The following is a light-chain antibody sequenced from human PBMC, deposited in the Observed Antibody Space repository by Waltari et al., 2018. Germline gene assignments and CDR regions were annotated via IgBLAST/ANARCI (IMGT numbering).Light chain of an antibody. J-gene: IGKJ4*01. Sequence: IVLTQSPGTLSLSPGERATLSCRASQSVSTYYLAWYQHKPGQAPRLVIYGASTRAAGIPDRFIGSGSGTDFTLTISGLEPEDFAVYYCQQYGTAPPLTFGGGTKVEIK. V-gene: IGKV3-20*01. CDR1: QSVSTYY. CDR2: GAS. CDR3: QQYGTAPPLT.